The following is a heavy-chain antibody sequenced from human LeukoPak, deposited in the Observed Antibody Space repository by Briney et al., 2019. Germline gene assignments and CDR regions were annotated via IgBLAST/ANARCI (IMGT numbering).Heavy chain of an antibody. J-gene: IGHJ6*02. V-gene: IGHV3-21*04. CDR2: ISSSGSTI. D-gene: IGHD2-2*01. CDR3: AREYCSSTSCYYYYGMDV. Sequence: PGGSLRLSCAASGFTFSSYSMNWVRQAPGKGLEWVSSISSSGSTIYYADSVKGRFTISRDNAKNSLYLQMNSLRAEDTAVYYCAREYCSSTSCYYYYGMDVWGQGTTVTVSS. CDR1: GFTFSSYS.